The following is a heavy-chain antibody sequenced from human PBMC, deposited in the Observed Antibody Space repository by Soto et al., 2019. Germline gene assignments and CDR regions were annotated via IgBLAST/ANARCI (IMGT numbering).Heavy chain of an antibody. CDR3: ARGEGLETWFDP. CDR2: IYSGGST. J-gene: IGHJ5*02. Sequence: EVQLVESGGGLIQPGGSLRLSCAASGFTVSSNYMSWVRQAPGKGLEWVSVIYSGGSTYYADSVKGRFTISRDNSKNTLYLQMNSMRGGDTAVYYCARGEGLETWFDPWGQGTLVTVSS. V-gene: IGHV3-53*01. CDR1: GFTVSSNY.